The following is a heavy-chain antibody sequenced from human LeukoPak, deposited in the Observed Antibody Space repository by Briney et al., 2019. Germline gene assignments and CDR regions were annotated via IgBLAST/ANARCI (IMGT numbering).Heavy chain of an antibody. D-gene: IGHD2-15*01. V-gene: IGHV4-59*01. Sequence: SETLSLTCTVSGGSIISYYWSWIRQPPGKGLEWIGYIYYSGSTNYNPSLKSRVTISVDTSKNQFSLKLSSVTAADTAVYYCARDRPTLGYCSGGSCDNCFDPWGQGTLVTVSS. CDR1: GGSIISYY. J-gene: IGHJ5*02. CDR2: IYYSGST. CDR3: ARDRPTLGYCSGGSCDNCFDP.